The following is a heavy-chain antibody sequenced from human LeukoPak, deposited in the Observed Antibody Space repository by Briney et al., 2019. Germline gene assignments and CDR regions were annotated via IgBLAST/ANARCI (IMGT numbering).Heavy chain of an antibody. J-gene: IGHJ6*03. CDR3: ARARKGAARLAYYYYMDV. D-gene: IGHD6-6*01. CDR1: GFTFSSYS. CDR2: ISSSSSYI. Sequence: GGSLRLSCAASGFTFSSYSMNWVRQAPGKGLEWVSSISSSSSYIYYADSVKGRFTISRDNAKNSLYLQMNSLRAEDTAVYYCARARKGAARLAYYYYMDVWGKGTTVTVSS. V-gene: IGHV3-21*01.